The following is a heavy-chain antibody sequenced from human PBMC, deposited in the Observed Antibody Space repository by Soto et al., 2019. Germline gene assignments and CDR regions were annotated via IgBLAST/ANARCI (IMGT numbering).Heavy chain of an antibody. D-gene: IGHD6-19*01. V-gene: IGHV1-69*02. J-gene: IGHJ3*02. CDR3: ASLSGWSDAFDI. Sequence: SVKVSCKASGGTFSSYTISWVRQAPGQGLEWMGRIIPILGIANYAQKFQGRVTITADKSTSTAYMELSSLGSEDTAVYYCASLSGWSDAFDIWGQGTMVTVSS. CDR1: GGTFSSYT. CDR2: IIPILGIA.